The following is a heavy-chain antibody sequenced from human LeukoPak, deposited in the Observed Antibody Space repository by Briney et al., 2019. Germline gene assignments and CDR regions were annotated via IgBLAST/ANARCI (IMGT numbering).Heavy chain of an antibody. D-gene: IGHD6-13*01. CDR2: ISASNGNT. V-gene: IGHV1-18*01. J-gene: IGHJ4*02. CDR1: GYTFTNYG. Sequence: GASVKVSCKASGYTFTNYGISWVRQAPGQGLEWMGWISASNGNTNYAQKLQGRVTTTTDTSTNTAYMELRSLGSDDTAVYYCARDHRYSSSFDYWGQGSLVTVSS. CDR3: ARDHRYSSSFDY.